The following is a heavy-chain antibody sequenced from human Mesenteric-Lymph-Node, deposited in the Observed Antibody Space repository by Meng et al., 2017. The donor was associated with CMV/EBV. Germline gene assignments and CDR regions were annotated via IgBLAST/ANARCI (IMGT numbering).Heavy chain of an antibody. V-gene: IGHV3-74*01. CDR3: VRDEQFFENYYVMDV. D-gene: IGHD1/OR15-1a*01. Sequence: GESLKISCAASGFSSSDYWMHWVRQIAGEGLVWVSRISPDGSSTRYEDSVKGRFTISRDNAKSTLYLHMSSLRVEDTALYFCVRDEQFFENYYVMDVWGPGTTVTVSS. CDR2: ISPDGSST. CDR1: GFSSSDYW. J-gene: IGHJ6*02.